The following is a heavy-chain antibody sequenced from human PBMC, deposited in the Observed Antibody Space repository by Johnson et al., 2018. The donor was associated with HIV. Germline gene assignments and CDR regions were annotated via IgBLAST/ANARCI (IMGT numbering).Heavy chain of an antibody. CDR1: GFTFSSYG. V-gene: IGHV3-33*08. J-gene: IGHJ3*02. CDR3: ARDRTGGSYPRAFDI. Sequence: QVQLVESGGGVVQPGRSLRLSCAASGFTFSSYGIHWVRQAPGKGLEWVAFIRYDGSNKYYADSVKGRFTISRDNAKNSLYLQMNSLRAEDTALYYCARDRTGGSYPRAFDIWGQGTMVTVSS. D-gene: IGHD1-26*01. CDR2: IRYDGSNK.